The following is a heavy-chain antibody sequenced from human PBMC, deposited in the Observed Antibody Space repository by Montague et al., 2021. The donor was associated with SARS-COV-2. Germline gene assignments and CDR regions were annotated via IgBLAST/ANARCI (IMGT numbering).Heavy chain of an antibody. D-gene: IGHD2-2*01. J-gene: IGHJ6*02. CDR2: IYYSGTT. CDR3: ARGLPYQMVAGAIPNCSMDV. V-gene: IGHV4-31*03. CDR1: GASISSGGFY. Sequence: TLSLTCTVSGASISSGGFYLSWLRQHPRKGLERIGFIYYSGTTYHNPSLKSRLTISIDTSKNQFSLKLSSVTAADTAVYYCARGLPYQMVAGAIPNCSMDVWGQGTTVTVSS.